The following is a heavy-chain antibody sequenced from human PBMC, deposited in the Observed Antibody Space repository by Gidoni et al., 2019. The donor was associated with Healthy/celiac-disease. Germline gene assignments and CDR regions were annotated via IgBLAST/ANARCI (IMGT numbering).Heavy chain of an antibody. CDR1: GFTFSSYG. CDR2: IWYDGSNK. V-gene: IGHV3-33*01. J-gene: IGHJ4*02. Sequence: QVQLVVSGGGVVPPARYLRLSCAASGFTFSSYGMHWVRQAPCKGLEWVAIIWYDGSNKYYPDSVKGRFTISRDNSKNTLYLHMNSLRAEDTAVYYCARGLSGWYPFDYWGQGTLVTVSS. CDR3: ARGLSGWYPFDY. D-gene: IGHD6-19*01.